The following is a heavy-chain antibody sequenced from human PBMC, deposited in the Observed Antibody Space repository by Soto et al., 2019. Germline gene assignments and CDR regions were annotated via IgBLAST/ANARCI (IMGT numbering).Heavy chain of an antibody. V-gene: IGHV3-23*01. D-gene: IGHD6-13*01. CDR1: GFTFSSYS. CDR3: AKGIAAAGDDYYYYYMDV. Sequence: GGSLRLSCAASGFTFSSYSMNWVRQAPGKGLEWVSAISGSGGSTYYADSVKGRFTISRDNSKNTLYLQMNSLRAEDTAVYYCAKGIAAAGDDYYYYYMDVWGKGTTVTVSS. J-gene: IGHJ6*03. CDR2: ISGSGGST.